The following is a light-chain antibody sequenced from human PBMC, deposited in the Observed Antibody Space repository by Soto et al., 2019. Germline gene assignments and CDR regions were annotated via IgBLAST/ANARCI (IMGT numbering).Light chain of an antibody. V-gene: IGKV3-20*01. CDR2: GAS. Sequence: VMTRSPATLSLSPGERATLSCRASQSVSSNLAWYQQRPGQAPRLLIYGASTRATGIPDRFSGSGSGTDFTLTISRLEPEDFAVYYCQQYGSSGTFGQGTKVDI. CDR3: QQYGSSGT. CDR1: QSVSSN. J-gene: IGKJ1*01.